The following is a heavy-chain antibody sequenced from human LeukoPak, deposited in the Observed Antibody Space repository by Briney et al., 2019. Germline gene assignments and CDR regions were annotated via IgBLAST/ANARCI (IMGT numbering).Heavy chain of an antibody. Sequence: KPGGSLRLSCAASGFTFSNAWMSWVRQAPGKGLEWVARIKSKTDGGTTDYAAPVKGRFTISRDDSENTLYLQMNSLKTEDTAVYYCSTDQGYGSGSYYWFDPWGQGTLVTVSS. D-gene: IGHD3-10*01. V-gene: IGHV3-15*01. CDR2: IKSKTDGGTT. J-gene: IGHJ5*02. CDR1: GFTFSNAW. CDR3: STDQGYGSGSYYWFDP.